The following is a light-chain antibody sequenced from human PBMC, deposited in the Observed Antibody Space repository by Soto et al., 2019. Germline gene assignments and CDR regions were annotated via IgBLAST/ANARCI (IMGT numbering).Light chain of an antibody. CDR3: QQYYSPVT. Sequence: DIVMTQSPDSLAVSLGERATINCKSSQSLLNSSNNKNYLAWYQQKPGQPPKLLIYWSSTRESGVPDRFSGSGSGTDFTLTISSLQAEDVAVYYCQQYYSPVTFGGGTKVEIK. CDR2: WSS. J-gene: IGKJ4*01. CDR1: QSLLNSSNNKNY. V-gene: IGKV4-1*01.